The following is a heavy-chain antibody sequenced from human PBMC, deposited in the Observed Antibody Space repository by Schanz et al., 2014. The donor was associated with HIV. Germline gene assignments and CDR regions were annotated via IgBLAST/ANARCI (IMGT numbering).Heavy chain of an antibody. CDR1: EFIFSSYA. J-gene: IGHJ4*02. V-gene: IGHV3-30-3*01. D-gene: IGHD3-10*01. Sequence: QVQLVESGGGVVQPGRSLRLSCAASEFIFSSYAMHWVRRAPGKGLEWVAFISYDGDRRQYADSVKGRFTISRDNPKSALFLQMNSLRREDSALYFCARDLRGHFDYWSRGTLVAVSS. CDR2: ISYDGDRR. CDR3: ARDLRGHFDY.